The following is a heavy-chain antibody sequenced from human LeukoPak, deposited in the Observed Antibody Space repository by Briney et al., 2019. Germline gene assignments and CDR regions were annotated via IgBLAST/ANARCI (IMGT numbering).Heavy chain of an antibody. CDR2: ISDDGTNK. V-gene: IGHV3-30*04. D-gene: IGHD3-22*01. CDR1: GFTFSSYV. Sequence: GGSLRLSCAASGFTFSSYVMHWVRQAPGKGLEWVALISDDGTNKYYADSVKGRFTISRDNSKSTLYLQMNSLRAEDTAVYYCARPYDSTGYHYWAYWGQGTLVTVSS. CDR3: ARPYDSTGYHYWAY. J-gene: IGHJ4*02.